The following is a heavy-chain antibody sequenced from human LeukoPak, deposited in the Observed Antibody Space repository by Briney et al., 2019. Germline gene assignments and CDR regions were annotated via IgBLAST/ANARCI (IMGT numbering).Heavy chain of an antibody. D-gene: IGHD2-2*01. CDR1: GDSVSSNFAA. CDR3: SRGRSLEYCSSDSCHVSDAFDI. Sequence: SQTLSLTCAISGDSVSSNFAAWNWIRQSPSRGLGWLGRTYYRSKWYDDYAVSVKSRITTNPDTSKNQFSLHLNSVTPEDTALYYCSRGRSLEYCSSDSCHVSDAFDIWGQGTMVTVSS. CDR2: TYYRSKWYD. J-gene: IGHJ3*02. V-gene: IGHV6-1*01.